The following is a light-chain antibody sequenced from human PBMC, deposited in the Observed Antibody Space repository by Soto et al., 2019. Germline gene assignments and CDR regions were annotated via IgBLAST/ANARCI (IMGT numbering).Light chain of an antibody. V-gene: IGKV1-5*01. J-gene: IGKJ3*01. Sequence: DIQMTQSPSTLSASVGDRVTITCRASQSISSWLAWYQQKPGKAPKLLIYDASSLESRVPSRFSGSGSGTEFTLSISSLQPDDFATDYCQQYNSYSPTVGPDTKVHIK. CDR3: QQYNSYSPT. CDR1: QSISSW. CDR2: DAS.